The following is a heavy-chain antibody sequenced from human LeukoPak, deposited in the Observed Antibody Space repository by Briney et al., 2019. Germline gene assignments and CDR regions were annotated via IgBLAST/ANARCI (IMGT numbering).Heavy chain of an antibody. J-gene: IGHJ4*02. CDR3: ARDRYSGSYYGFGY. D-gene: IGHD1-26*01. CDR2: ISAYNGNT. CDR1: GYTFTSYG. Sequence: ASVKVSCKASGYTFTSYGISWVRQAPGQGLEWMGWISAYNGNTNYAQKLQGRVTMTTDTSTSTAYMELRSLRSDDTAVCYCARDRYSGSYYGFGYWGQGTLVTVSS. V-gene: IGHV1-18*01.